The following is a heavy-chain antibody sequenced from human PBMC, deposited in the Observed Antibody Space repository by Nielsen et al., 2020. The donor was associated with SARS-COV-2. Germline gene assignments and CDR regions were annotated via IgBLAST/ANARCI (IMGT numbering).Heavy chain of an antibody. CDR2: ISSSSSTI. V-gene: IGHV3-48*01. CDR1: GFTFSSYS. Sequence: GESLKISCAASGFTFSSYSMNWVRQAPGKGLEWVSYISSSSSTIYYADSVKGRFTISRDNAKNSLYLQMNSLRAEDTAVYYCARDMTRHYDFWSGYDYPDYYYYYMDVWGKGTTVTVSS. CDR3: ARDMTRHYDFWSGYDYPDYYYYYMDV. D-gene: IGHD3-3*01. J-gene: IGHJ6*03.